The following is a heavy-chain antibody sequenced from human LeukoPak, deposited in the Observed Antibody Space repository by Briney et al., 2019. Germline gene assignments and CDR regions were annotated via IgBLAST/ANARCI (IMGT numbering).Heavy chain of an antibody. J-gene: IGHJ4*02. CDR3: AKDVGGETGEPFDY. Sequence: PGGSLRLSCAASGFTFSSYAMSWVRQAPGKGLEWDSAISGSGGSTYYADSVKGRFTISRDNSKNTLYLQMNSLRAEDTAVYYCAKDVGGETGEPFDYWGQGTLVTVSS. D-gene: IGHD7-27*01. CDR1: GFTFSSYA. CDR2: ISGSGGST. V-gene: IGHV3-23*01.